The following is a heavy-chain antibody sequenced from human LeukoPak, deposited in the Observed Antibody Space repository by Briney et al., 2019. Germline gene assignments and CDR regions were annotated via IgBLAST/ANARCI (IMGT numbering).Heavy chain of an antibody. Sequence: GGSLRLSCAASGFTFSNYGMHWVRQAPGKGLEWVAVIWCDGSKKYYTDSVKGRFTISRDNSKNTLYLQMNSLRAEYTAVYYCERNLTSSDPGGWGQGTLVTVYS. CDR3: ERNLTSSDPGG. D-gene: IGHD2-2*01. CDR2: IWCDGSKK. J-gene: IGHJ4*02. CDR1: GFTFSNYG. V-gene: IGHV3-33*01.